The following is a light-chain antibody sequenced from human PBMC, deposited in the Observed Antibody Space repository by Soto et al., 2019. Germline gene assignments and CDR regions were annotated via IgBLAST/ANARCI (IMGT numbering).Light chain of an antibody. CDR2: DAS. CDR3: QQYNKWPQT. CDR1: QSVSSN. J-gene: IGKJ1*01. V-gene: IGKV3-15*01. Sequence: EIVMTQSPATLSVSPGERATLSCRASQSVSSNLAWYQQKPGQAPRLLIYDASTRATGIPARFSGSGSGTEFTLSISSVQYEDFSVFYCQQYNKWPQTFGQGTRVEIK.